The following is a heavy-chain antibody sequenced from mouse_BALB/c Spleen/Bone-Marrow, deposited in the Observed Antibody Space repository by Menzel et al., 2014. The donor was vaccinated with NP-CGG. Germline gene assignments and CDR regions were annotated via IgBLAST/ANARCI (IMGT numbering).Heavy chain of an antibody. CDR2: ISYSGST. CDR3: ARYNGNYFDY. CDR1: GDSITSGY. V-gene: IGHV3-8*02. Sequence: EVKLVESGPSLVKPSETLSLTCSVTGDSITSGYWNWIRKFPGNKLEYMGYISYSGSTYYNPSLHSRISITRDTSKNQYYLQLNSVTTDDTATYYCARYNGNYFDYWGQGTTLTVSS. D-gene: IGHD2-1*01. J-gene: IGHJ2*01.